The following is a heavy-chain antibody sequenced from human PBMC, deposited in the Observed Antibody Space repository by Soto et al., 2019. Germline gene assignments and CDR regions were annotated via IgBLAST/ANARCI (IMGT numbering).Heavy chain of an antibody. V-gene: IGHV3-30*18. J-gene: IGHJ3*02. Sequence: QVHLVESGGGVVQPGRSLRLSCAASGFTFSSYGMHWVRQAPGKGLEWVAIISYDGSSEYYADSVEGRFTISRDNSKNTVYLQRNSLRTEDRAVDYWAKERGWNGGSDGAFDIWGRGTMVTVSS. CDR3: AKERGWNGGSDGAFDI. CDR1: GFTFSSYG. D-gene: IGHD1-1*01. CDR2: ISYDGSSE.